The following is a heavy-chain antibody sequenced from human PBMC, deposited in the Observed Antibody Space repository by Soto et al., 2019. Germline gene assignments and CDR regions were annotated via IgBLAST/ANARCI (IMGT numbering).Heavy chain of an antibody. V-gene: IGHV4-39*07. J-gene: IGHJ6*02. CDR1: GGSISSGTYY. CDR3: ARDRLRYFDWLPPDYYYYGMDV. D-gene: IGHD3-9*01. CDR2: IYHRGTT. Sequence: SETLSLTCTVSGGSISSGTYYWGWIRQPPGKGLEWIANIYHRGTTYYNPPLKTRVTISVDTSKNQFSLKLSSVTAADTAVYYCARDRLRYFDWLPPDYYYYGMDVWGQGTTVTVS.